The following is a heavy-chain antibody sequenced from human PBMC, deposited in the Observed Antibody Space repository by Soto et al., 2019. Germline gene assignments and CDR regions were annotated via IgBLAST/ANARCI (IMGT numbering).Heavy chain of an antibody. J-gene: IGHJ6*02. D-gene: IGHD3-10*01. Sequence: EVQLVESGGGLVRRGGSLRLSCAASGFNFSSYWMHWVRQAPGKGLVWVSRMNEDGGTTDDADSVKGRFTISSDNAKNTLDLQMNSLRVEDTALCYGESDLSGRGDVWGQGTTVTVSS. CDR2: MNEDGGTT. V-gene: IGHV3-74*02. CDR3: ESDLSGRGDV. CDR1: GFNFSSYW.